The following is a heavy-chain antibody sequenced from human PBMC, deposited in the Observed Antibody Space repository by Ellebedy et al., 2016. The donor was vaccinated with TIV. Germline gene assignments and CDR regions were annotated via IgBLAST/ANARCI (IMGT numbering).Heavy chain of an antibody. D-gene: IGHD6-19*01. J-gene: IGHJ6*02. CDR1: GGTFSSYA. CDR2: IIPIFGTA. Sequence: SVKVSCXASGGTFSSYAISWVRQAPGQGLEWMGGIIPIFGTANYAQKFQGRVTITADESTSTAYMELSSLRSEDTAVYYCASATVAGGLSYYYYGMDVWGQGTTVTVSS. CDR3: ASATVAGGLSYYYYGMDV. V-gene: IGHV1-69*13.